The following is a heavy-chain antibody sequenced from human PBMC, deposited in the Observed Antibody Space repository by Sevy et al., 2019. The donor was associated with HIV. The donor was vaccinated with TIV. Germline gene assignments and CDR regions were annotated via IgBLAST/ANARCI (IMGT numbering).Heavy chain of an antibody. CDR2: ISFDGRNE. Sequence: GGSLRLSCAASGFTFGNHAIHWVRQAPGKGLEWVAIISFDGRNEHYAGSVKGRLTISRDNSKKTVYRQMTNLGSEDAAVYYCARDHCTDGVCFRSGYFDYWGQGTLVTVSS. D-gene: IGHD2-8*01. V-gene: IGHV3-30*04. CDR1: GFTFGNHA. CDR3: ARDHCTDGVCFRSGYFDY. J-gene: IGHJ4*01.